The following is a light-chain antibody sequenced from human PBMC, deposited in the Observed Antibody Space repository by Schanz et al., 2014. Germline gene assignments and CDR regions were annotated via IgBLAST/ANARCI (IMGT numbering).Light chain of an antibody. Sequence: EIVMTQSPATLSVSPGESATLSCRASQSVSTNLAWYQRRPGQAPRLLIYGASTRATGIPARFSGSGSGTDFTLTIDSLEPEDLAVYYCQHRSIWPPGITFGPGTKVVIK. V-gene: IGKV3D-15*01. J-gene: IGKJ3*01. CDR1: QSVSTN. CDR2: GAS. CDR3: QHRSIWPPGIT.